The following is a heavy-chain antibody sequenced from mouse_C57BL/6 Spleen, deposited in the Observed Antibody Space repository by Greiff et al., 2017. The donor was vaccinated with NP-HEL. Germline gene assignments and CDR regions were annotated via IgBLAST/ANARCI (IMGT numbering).Heavy chain of an antibody. J-gene: IGHJ2*01. Sequence: QVQLKESGPGLVAPSQCLSITCTVSGFSLTSYGVSWVRQPPGKGLEWLGVIWGDGSTKYHSALISRLSISKDNSKSQVFLKLNSLQTDDTATYYCAKGIYYGYDEDWDGALFDYWGQGTTLTVSS. CDR1: GFSLTSYG. V-gene: IGHV2-3*01. CDR2: IWGDGST. CDR3: AKGIYYGYDEDWDGALFDY. D-gene: IGHD2-2*01.